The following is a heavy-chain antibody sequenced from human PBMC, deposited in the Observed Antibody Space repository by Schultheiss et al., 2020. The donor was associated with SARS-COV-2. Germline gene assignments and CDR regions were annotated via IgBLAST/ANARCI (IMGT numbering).Heavy chain of an antibody. J-gene: IGHJ6*02. CDR1: GFTFSSYA. CDR3: ASPVGTDNYYDSSGYPTGPEYGMDV. V-gene: IGHV3-23*01. Sequence: GGSLRLSCAASGFTFSSYAMSWVRQAPGKGLEWVSTISGSGGSTYYAGSVKGRFTISRDNSKNTLYLQMNSLRAEDTAVYYCASPVGTDNYYDSSGYPTGPEYGMDVWGQGTTVTVSS. CDR2: ISGSGGST. D-gene: IGHD3-22*01.